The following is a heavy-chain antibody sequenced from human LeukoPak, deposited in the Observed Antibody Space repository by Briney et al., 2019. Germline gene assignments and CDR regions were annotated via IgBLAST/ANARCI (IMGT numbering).Heavy chain of an antibody. D-gene: IGHD1-1*01. CDR2: IYYSGST. Sequence: SETLSLTCTVSGGSISSYYWSWIRQPPGKGLEWIGYIYYSGSTNYNPSLKSRVTISVDTSKNQFSLKLSSVTAADTAVYYCARDLEQEGWFDPWGQGTLVTVSS. V-gene: IGHV4-59*01. CDR3: ARDLEQEGWFDP. J-gene: IGHJ5*02. CDR1: GGSISSYY.